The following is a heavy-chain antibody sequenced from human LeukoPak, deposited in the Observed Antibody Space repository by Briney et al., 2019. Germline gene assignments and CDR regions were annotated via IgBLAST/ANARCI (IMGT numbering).Heavy chain of an antibody. Sequence: GASVKVSCKASGYTFIAYYMFWVRQAPGQGLEWMGWINPNSGATGHAQKFQGRVTMTRDTSISTSYMEVTGLRSDDTAVYFCARDGYCRGSSCPFQRWGQGTMVTVSS. V-gene: IGHV1-2*02. CDR1: GYTFIAYY. D-gene: IGHD2-2*03. CDR3: ARDGYCRGSSCPFQR. CDR2: INPNSGAT. J-gene: IGHJ1*01.